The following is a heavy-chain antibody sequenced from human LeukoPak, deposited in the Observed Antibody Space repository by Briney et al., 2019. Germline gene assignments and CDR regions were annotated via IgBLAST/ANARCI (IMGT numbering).Heavy chain of an antibody. CDR2: IRASGSST. CDR3: QKTAYDILTGYFDY. D-gene: IGHD3-9*01. CDR1: GFTFSSYT. J-gene: IGHJ4*02. Sequence: GGSLRLSCEASGFTFSSYTMTCVRQAPGKGLEWVSDIRASGSSTPYAYSVKCRFTISRDNYKNTLYLQMNRLRAEDTVVFFKQKTAYDILTGYFDYWGQGTLVTVSS. V-gene: IGHV3-23*01.